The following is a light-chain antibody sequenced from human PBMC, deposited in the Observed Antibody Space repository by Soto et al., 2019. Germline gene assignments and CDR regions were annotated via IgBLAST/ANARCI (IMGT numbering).Light chain of an antibody. Sequence: DIQMTQSPSTLSASIGDRVTITCRASQSFNNRLAWYQQKPGKAPKLLIYKASSLESGVPSRFSGSGSGTEFTLTISSLQPDDFGTYYCQQYSSWTFGQGTKVEIK. CDR2: KAS. V-gene: IGKV1-5*03. J-gene: IGKJ1*01. CDR3: QQYSSWT. CDR1: QSFNNR.